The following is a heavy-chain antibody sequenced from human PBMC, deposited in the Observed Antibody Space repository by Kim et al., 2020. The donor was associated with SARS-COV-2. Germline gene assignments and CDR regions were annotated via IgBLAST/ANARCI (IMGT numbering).Heavy chain of an antibody. Sequence: LKSRVTMSVDTSKNQCSLKLSSVTAADTAVYYCARHGITGTTTVLDAFDIWGQGTMVTVSS. D-gene: IGHD1-7*01. CDR3: ARHGITGTTTVLDAFDI. J-gene: IGHJ3*02. V-gene: IGHV4-39*01.